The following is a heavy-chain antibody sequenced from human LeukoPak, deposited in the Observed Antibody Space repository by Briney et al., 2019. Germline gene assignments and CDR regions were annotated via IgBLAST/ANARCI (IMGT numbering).Heavy chain of an antibody. Sequence: SGGSLRLSCAASGFTVSSNYMSWVRQAPGKVLEWVSVIYSGGSTYYADSVKGRFTISRDNSKNTLYLQMNSLRAEDTAVYYCARVGGYNDDAFDIWGQGTMVTVSS. V-gene: IGHV3-66*01. CDR2: IYSGGST. J-gene: IGHJ3*02. CDR3: ARVGGYNDDAFDI. CDR1: GFTVSSNY. D-gene: IGHD5-24*01.